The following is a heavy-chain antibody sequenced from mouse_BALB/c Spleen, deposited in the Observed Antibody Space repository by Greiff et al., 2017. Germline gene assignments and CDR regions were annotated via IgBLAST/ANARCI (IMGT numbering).Heavy chain of an antibody. Sequence: VQRVESGPGLVAPSQSLSITCTVSGFSLTGYGVNWVRQPPGKGLEWLGMIWGDGSTDYNSALKSRLSISKDNSKSQVFLKMNSLQTDDTARYYCARGLTTVVGPFAYWGQGTLVTVSA. V-gene: IGHV2-6-7*01. J-gene: IGHJ3*01. CDR2: IWGDGST. D-gene: IGHD1-1*01. CDR3: ARGLTTVVGPFAY. CDR1: GFSLTGYG.